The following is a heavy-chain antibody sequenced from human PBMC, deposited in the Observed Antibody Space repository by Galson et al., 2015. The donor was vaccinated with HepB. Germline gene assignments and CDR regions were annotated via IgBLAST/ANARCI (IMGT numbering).Heavy chain of an antibody. CDR3: AKDRRRYSYGSLDY. D-gene: IGHD5-18*01. J-gene: IGHJ4*02. CDR2: ISWNSGSI. V-gene: IGHV3-9*01. CDR1: GFTFDDYA. Sequence: SLRLSCAASGFTFDDYAMHWVRQAPGKGLEWVSGISWNSGSIGYADSVKGRFTISRDNAKNSLYLQMNSLRAEDTALYYCAKDRRRYSYGSLDYWGQGTLVTVSS.